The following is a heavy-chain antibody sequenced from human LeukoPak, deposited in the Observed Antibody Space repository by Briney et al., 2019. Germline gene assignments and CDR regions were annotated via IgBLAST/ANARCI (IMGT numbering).Heavy chain of an antibody. J-gene: IGHJ4*02. V-gene: IGHV3-30*03. Sequence: PGRSLRLSCAASGFTFSSYGMHWVRQAPGKGLEWVAVISYDGSNKYYADSVKGRFTISRDNSKNTLYLQMNSLRAEDTAVYYCARCLGICDWGQGTLDTVSS. CDR2: ISYDGSNK. CDR1: GFTFSSYG. CDR3: ARCLGICD.